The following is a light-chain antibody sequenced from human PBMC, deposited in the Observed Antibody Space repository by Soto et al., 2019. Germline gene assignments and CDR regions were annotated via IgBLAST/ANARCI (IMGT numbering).Light chain of an antibody. CDR3: CSYAGSSTSWV. CDR2: EVS. Sequence: QSALTQPASVSGSPGQSITISCTGTSSDVGSYNLVSWYQQHPGKAPKLMIYEVSKRPSGVSNRFSGSKSGNTASLTISGLQAEDEADDYCCSYAGSSTSWVFGGGTKVTVL. J-gene: IGLJ3*02. V-gene: IGLV2-23*02. CDR1: SSDVGSYNL.